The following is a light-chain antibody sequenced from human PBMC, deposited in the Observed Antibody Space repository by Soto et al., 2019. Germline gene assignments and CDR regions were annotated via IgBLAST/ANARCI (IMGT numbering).Light chain of an antibody. V-gene: IGKV3-11*01. CDR2: DAS. CDR1: QSVNNY. J-gene: IGKJ2*01. CDR3: QQRITWPGT. Sequence: EVVLTQSPATLSLSPGERVTLSCRASQSVNNYLAWYQQKPGQAPRLLIYDASNRATDIPARFSGSGSRTDFTLTISTLEPEDFAVYYCQQRITWPGTFGQGTKLEIK.